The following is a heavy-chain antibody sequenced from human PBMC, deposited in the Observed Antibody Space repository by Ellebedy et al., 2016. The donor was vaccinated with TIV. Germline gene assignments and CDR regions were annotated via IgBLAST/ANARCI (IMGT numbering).Heavy chain of an antibody. J-gene: IGHJ6*02. Sequence: GESLKISXTATGFPFSAYAMSWVRQAPGKGLEWVSAISGGDMRTWYADSVRGRFTISRDNSKNTVHLQMNSLRAEDTAVYFCARKSPYDMDVWGQGTTVTVSS. CDR1: GFPFSAYA. V-gene: IGHV3-23*01. CDR2: ISGGDMRT. CDR3: ARKSPYDMDV.